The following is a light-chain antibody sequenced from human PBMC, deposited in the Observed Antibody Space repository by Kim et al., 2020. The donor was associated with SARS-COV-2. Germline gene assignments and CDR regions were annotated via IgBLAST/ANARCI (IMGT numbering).Light chain of an antibody. J-gene: IGKJ4*01. CDR1: QSVSSRY. Sequence: PGERATLSCGASQSVSSRYVAWYQQKPGLAPRLLIYDASNRATGIPDRFSGSGSGTEFTLTISRLEPEDFAVYYCQQYDSSPLTFGGGTKVEIK. CDR2: DAS. V-gene: IGKV3D-20*01. CDR3: QQYDSSPLT.